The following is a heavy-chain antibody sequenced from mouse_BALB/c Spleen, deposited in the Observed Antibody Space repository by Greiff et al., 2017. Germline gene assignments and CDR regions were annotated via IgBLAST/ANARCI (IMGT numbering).Heavy chain of an antibody. J-gene: IGHJ2*01. CDR2: IDPETGGT. D-gene: IGHD1-1*01. CDR3: TRDYYGNFDY. V-gene: IGHV1-15*01. CDR1: GYTFTDYE. Sequence: VQLQQSGAELVRPGASVTLSCKASGYTFTDYEMHWVKQTPVHGLEWIGAIDPETGGTAYNQKFKGKATLTADKSSSTAYMELRSLTSEDSAVYYCTRDYYGNFDYWGQGTTLTVSS.